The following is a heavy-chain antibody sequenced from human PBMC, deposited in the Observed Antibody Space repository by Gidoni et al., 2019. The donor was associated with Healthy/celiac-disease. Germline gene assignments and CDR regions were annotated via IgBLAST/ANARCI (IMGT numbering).Heavy chain of an antibody. CDR1: GYTFTSYY. J-gene: IGHJ6*02. D-gene: IGHD2-2*01. CDR3: AREKIVVVPAASYGMDV. V-gene: IGHV1-46*01. CDR2: INPSGGST. Sequence: QVQLVQSGAEVKKPGASVTVSCKASGYTFTSYYMHWVRQAPGQGLEWMGIINPSGGSTSYAQKFQGRVTMTRDTSTSTVYMELSSLRSEDTAVYYCAREKIVVVPAASYGMDVWGQGTTVTVSS.